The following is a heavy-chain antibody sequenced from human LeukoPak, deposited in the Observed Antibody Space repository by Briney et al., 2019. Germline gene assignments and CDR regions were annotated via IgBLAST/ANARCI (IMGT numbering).Heavy chain of an antibody. CDR1: GGSISSYY. Sequence: SETLSLTRTVSGGSISSYYWSWIRQPPGKGLEWIGYIYYSGSTNYNPSLKSRVTISVDTSKNQFSLKLSSVTAADTAVYYCASYYYDSSGYYPLANWGQGTLVTVSS. D-gene: IGHD3-22*01. CDR3: ASYYYDSSGYYPLAN. J-gene: IGHJ4*02. V-gene: IGHV4-59*01. CDR2: IYYSGST.